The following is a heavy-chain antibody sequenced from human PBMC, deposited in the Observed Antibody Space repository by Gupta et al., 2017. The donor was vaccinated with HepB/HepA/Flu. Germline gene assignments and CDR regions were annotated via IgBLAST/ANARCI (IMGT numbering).Heavy chain of an antibody. CDR3: ARHPKTSEGSTSIFDY. CDR1: GGSISSSSYY. CDR2: IYYSGST. J-gene: IGHJ4*02. Sequence: QLQLQESGPGLVKPSETLSLTCTVSGGSISSSSYYWGWIRQPPGKGLEWIGSIYYSGSTYYNPSLKSRVTISVDTSKNQFSLKLSSVTAADTAVYYCARHPKTSEGSTSIFDYWGQGTLVTVSS. V-gene: IGHV4-39*01. D-gene: IGHD2-2*01.